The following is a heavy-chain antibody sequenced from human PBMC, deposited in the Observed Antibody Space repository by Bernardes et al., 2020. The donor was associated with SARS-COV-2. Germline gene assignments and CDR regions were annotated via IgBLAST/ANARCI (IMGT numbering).Heavy chain of an antibody. Sequence: ASVKVSCKASGYTFTSYYMHWVRQAPGQGLEWMGIITPSGGSTSYAQKFQGRVTMTRDTSTSTVYMELSSLRSEDTTVYYCVREGSGGYQYNLDYWGQGTLVTVSS. D-gene: IGHD6-25*01. CDR2: ITPSGGST. V-gene: IGHV1-46*01. CDR1: GYTFTSYY. CDR3: VREGSGGYQYNLDY. J-gene: IGHJ4*02.